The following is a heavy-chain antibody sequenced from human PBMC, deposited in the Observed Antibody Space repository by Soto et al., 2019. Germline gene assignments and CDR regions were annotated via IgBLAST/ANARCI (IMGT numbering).Heavy chain of an antibody. CDR2: ISGSGGST. Sequence: RLSGASSGGTFSSYAMSWVLQAPVKGLEWVSAISGSGGSTYYADSVKGRFTISRDNSKNTLYLQMNSLRAEDTAVYYCAKWDYDYVWGSYRLLPYYFDYWGQGTLVTVSS. CDR3: AKWDYDYVWGSYRLLPYYFDY. D-gene: IGHD3-16*02. V-gene: IGHV3-23*01. CDR1: GGTFSSYA. J-gene: IGHJ4*02.